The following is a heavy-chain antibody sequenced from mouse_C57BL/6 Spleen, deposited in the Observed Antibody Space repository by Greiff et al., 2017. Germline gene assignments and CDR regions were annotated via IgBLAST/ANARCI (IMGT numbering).Heavy chain of an antibody. D-gene: IGHD3-3*01. CDR3: ARWGLGYAMDY. CDR2: IYPGDGDT. Sequence: VQLQQSGPELVKPGASVKISCKASGYAFSSSWMNWVKQRPGKGLGWIGRIYPGDGDTNYNGKFKGKATLTADTSSSTAYLQLSSLTSEYAAVYFCARWGLGYAMDYWGQGTSVTVSS. J-gene: IGHJ4*01. CDR1: GYAFSSSW. V-gene: IGHV1-82*01.